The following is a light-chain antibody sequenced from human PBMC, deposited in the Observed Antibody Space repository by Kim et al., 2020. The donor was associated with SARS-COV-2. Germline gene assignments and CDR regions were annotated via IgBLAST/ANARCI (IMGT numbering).Light chain of an antibody. J-gene: IGKJ4*01. CDR1: QGISYA. CDR2: DAS. CDR3: QQYDNYPLT. Sequence: ASVGDRVTNTCRASQGISYALAWDRQQPGKAPKVLIYDASNWQCGVPSRFSGSGSGTDFTLTISGLQPEDVATYYCQQYDNYPLTFGGGTKVDIK. V-gene: IGKV1D-13*01.